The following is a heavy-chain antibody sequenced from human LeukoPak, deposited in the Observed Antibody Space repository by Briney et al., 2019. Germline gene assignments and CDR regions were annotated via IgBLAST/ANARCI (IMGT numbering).Heavy chain of an antibody. Sequence: GGSLRLSCGASGFTFSDYWMHWVLQAPGKGLLWVSRINTGGSGTTYADSVKGRFTISRDNAKNTLYLQMNSLRADDTAVYYCARGRVSGGYYLDYWGQGTLVTVSS. J-gene: IGHJ4*02. CDR1: GFTFSDYW. CDR3: ARGRVSGGYYLDY. D-gene: IGHD3-22*01. V-gene: IGHV3-74*01. CDR2: INTGGSGT.